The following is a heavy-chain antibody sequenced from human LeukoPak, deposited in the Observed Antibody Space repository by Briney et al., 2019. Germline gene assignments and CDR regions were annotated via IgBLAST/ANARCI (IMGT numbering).Heavy chain of an antibody. D-gene: IGHD3-3*01. V-gene: IGHV3-9*01. CDR2: ISWNSGSI. CDR3: AIFGVVFDFDY. J-gene: IGHJ4*02. Sequence: PGRSLRLSCAASGFTFDDYAMHWVRQAPGKGLEWVSGISWNSGSIYYADSVKGRFTISRDNAKNSLYLQMNSLRAGDTAVYYCAIFGVVFDFDYWGQGTLVTVSS. CDR1: GFTFDDYA.